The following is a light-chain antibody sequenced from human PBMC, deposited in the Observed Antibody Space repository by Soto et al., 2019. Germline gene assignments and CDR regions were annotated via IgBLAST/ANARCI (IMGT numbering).Light chain of an antibody. Sequence: QSVLTQPASVSGSPGQAITVSCTGTSSDIGAHNFVSWYQQHPGKAPKLIIYEVINRPSGVSDRFSGSKSGNTASLTISGLQSEDEAAYYCNSDTTINTFVFRSGTTVTVL. J-gene: IGLJ1*01. CDR1: SSDIGAHNF. CDR3: NSDTTINTFV. V-gene: IGLV2-14*03. CDR2: EVI.